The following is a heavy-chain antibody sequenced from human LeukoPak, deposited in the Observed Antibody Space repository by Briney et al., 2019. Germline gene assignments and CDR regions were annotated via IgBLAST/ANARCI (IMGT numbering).Heavy chain of an antibody. D-gene: IGHD4-17*01. J-gene: IGHJ6*03. CDR2: IYYSGST. CDR3: ARLSVFYGDYYMDV. CDR1: GGSISSSSYY. V-gene: IGHV4-39*01. Sequence: SETLSLTCTVSGGSISSSSYYWGWIRQPTGKGLEWIGSIYYSGSTYYNPSLKSRVTISVDTSKNQFSLKLSSVTAADTAVYYCARLSVFYGDYYMDVWGKGTMVTISS.